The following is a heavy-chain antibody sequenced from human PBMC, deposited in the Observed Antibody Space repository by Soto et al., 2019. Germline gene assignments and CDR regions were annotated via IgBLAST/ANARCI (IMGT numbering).Heavy chain of an antibody. CDR2: INSGGST. CDR3: ARDFRTGYSIDV. CDR1: GFTFSSNY. Sequence: EVQLVESGGGLIQPGGSLRLSCAASGFTFSSNYMSWVRQAPGKGLEWVSVINSGGSTSYADSVKRRLTISRNNSKNTRYPQMHRLRAEDKAVYYFARDFRTGYSIDVWGQGTTVTVSS. V-gene: IGHV3-53*01. J-gene: IGHJ6*02.